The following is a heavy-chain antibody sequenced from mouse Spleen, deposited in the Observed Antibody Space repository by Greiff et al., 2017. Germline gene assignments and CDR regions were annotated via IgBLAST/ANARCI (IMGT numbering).Heavy chain of an antibody. J-gene: IGHJ2*01. V-gene: IGHV5-9-3*01. CDR2: ISSGGSYT. D-gene: IGHD1-1*02. Sequence: EVQVVESGGGLVKPGGSLKLSCAASGFTFSSYAMSWVRQTPEKRLEWVATISSGGSYTYYPDSVKGRFTISRDNAKNTLYLQMSSLRSEDTAMYYCARHPPSMDYFDYWGQGTTLTVSS. CDR1: GFTFSSYA. CDR3: ARHPPSMDYFDY.